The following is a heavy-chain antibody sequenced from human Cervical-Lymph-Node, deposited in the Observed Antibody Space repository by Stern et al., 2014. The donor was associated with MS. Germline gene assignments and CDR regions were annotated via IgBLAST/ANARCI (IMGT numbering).Heavy chain of an antibody. V-gene: IGHV1-18*01. CDR2: ISTYNGNT. J-gene: IGHJ3*01. CDR1: GYTFTNYG. Sequence: VQLVESGAEVKKPGASVKVSCKASGYTFTNYGINWVRQAPGQGLEWMGWISTYNGNTNYAQNLQDRVTMTTDTSTRTAYMELRSLRSDDTAVYFCARDFDGFDFWGQGTKVTVSS. CDR3: ARDFDGFDF.